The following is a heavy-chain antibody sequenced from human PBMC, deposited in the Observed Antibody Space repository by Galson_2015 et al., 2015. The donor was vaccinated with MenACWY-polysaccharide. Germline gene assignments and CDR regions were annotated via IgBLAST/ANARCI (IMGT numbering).Heavy chain of an antibody. D-gene: IGHD6-19*01. Sequence: SEPLSLTCTVSGGAISNFCWSWIRQPPGKGLEWIGFIYYSGTTNYNPSLESRVTMSIDTSKKQLSLRLRSVTAADTAVYYCARGARSSGWPYFDYWGQGSLATVSS. CDR2: IYYSGTT. CDR1: GGAISNFC. V-gene: IGHV4-59*01. J-gene: IGHJ4*02. CDR3: ARGARSSGWPYFDY.